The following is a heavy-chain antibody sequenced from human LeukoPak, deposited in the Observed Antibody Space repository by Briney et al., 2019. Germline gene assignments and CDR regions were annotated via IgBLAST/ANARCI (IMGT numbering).Heavy chain of an antibody. D-gene: IGHD5-12*01. CDR3: ASGSRRFDY. Sequence: GGSLRLSCAASGFTFSSYSMNWVRQAPGKGLEWVSYISGSSTNIYYADSVKGRFTISRDNAKNSLCLQMNSLRAEDTAVYYCASGSRRFDYWGQGTLVTVSS. CDR1: GFTFSSYS. V-gene: IGHV3-48*01. CDR2: ISGSSTNI. J-gene: IGHJ4*02.